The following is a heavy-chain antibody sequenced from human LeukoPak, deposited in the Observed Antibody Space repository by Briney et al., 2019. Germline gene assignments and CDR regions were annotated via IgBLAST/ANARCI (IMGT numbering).Heavy chain of an antibody. CDR2: ISSSSSYI. V-gene: IGHV3-21*01. Sequence: PGGSLRLSCAASGFTFSSYSMNWVRQASGKGLEWVSSISSSSSYIYYADSVKGRFTISRDNAKNSLYLQMNSLRAEDTAVYYCARSYGDYRTFDYWGQGTLVTVSS. CDR3: ARSYGDYRTFDY. D-gene: IGHD4-17*01. CDR1: GFTFSSYS. J-gene: IGHJ4*02.